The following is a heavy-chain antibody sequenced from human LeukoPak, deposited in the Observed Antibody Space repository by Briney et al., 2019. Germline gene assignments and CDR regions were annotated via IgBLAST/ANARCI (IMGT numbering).Heavy chain of an antibody. CDR3: VRVGAPTKGTTMDFEY. CDR2: GRNKADGYTT. CDR1: GFAFNDYY. D-gene: IGHD4-17*01. V-gene: IGHV3-72*01. Sequence: GGSLRLSCVASGFAFNDYYMDWVRQSPGKGLEWVGSGRNKADGYTTGYAASVRGRFTISRDDSKNSLYLQMNSLKIDDTAVYYCVRVGAPTKGTTMDFEYWGQGTVVTVSS. J-gene: IGHJ4*02.